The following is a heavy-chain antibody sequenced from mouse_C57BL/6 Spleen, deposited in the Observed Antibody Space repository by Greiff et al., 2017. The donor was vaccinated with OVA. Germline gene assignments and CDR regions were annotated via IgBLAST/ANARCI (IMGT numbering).Heavy chain of an antibody. Sequence: QVQLKQSGAELAKPGASVKLSCKASGYTFTSYWMHWVKQRPGQGLEWIGYINPSSGYTKYNQKFKDKATLTVDKSSSTAYMQLSSLTSEDSAIYYCASGYQDYFDYWGQGPTLTVSS. V-gene: IGHV1-7*01. D-gene: IGHD2-2*01. CDR2: INPSSGYT. J-gene: IGHJ2*01. CDR1: GYTFTSYW. CDR3: ASGYQDYFDY.